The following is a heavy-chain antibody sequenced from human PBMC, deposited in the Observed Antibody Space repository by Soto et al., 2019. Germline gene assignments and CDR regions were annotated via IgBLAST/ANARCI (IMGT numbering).Heavy chain of an antibody. J-gene: IGHJ3*02. D-gene: IGHD2-21*01. CDR2: INHSGST. CDR1: GGSFSGYY. Sequence: PSETLSLTCAVYGGSFSGYYWTWIRQPPGTGLEWIGEINHSGSTNYNPSLKSRVTISVDTSKNQFSLKLTSVTAADTAVYYCVSRTVIIFNAFDIWGQGTMVTVSS. V-gene: IGHV4-34*01. CDR3: VSRTVIIFNAFDI.